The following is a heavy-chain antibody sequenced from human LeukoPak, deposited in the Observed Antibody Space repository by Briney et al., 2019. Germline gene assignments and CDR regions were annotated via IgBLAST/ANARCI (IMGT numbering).Heavy chain of an antibody. CDR2: ISGSGGST. D-gene: IGHD3-22*01. CDR3: AKDPNYYDSSGYYHAAFDI. J-gene: IGHJ3*02. Sequence: GGSLRLSCAASGFTFSSYAMSWVRQAPGKGLEWVSAISGSGGSTYYADSVKGRFTISRDNSKNTLYLQMNSLRAEDTAVYYCAKDPNYYDSSGYYHAAFDIWGQGTMVTVSS. V-gene: IGHV3-23*01. CDR1: GFTFSSYA.